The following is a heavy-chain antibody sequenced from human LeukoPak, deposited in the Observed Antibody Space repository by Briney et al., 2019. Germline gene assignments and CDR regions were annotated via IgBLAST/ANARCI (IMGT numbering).Heavy chain of an antibody. CDR1: GYSFTSYW. V-gene: IGHV5-51*01. D-gene: IGHD6-13*01. CDR2: IYPGDSDT. J-gene: IGHJ5*02. Sequence: PGESLQISCKGSGYSFTSYWIGWVRPLPGKGLEWMGIIYPGDSDTRYSPSFQGQVTISADKSISTAYLQWSSLKASDTAMYYCARQKSIAAALHNWFDPWGQGTLVTVSS. CDR3: ARQKSIAAALHNWFDP.